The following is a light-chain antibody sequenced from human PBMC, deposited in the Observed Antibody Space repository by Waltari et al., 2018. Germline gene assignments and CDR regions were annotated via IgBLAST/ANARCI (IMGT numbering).Light chain of an antibody. CDR1: CLGENY. V-gene: IGLV3-1*01. Sequence: SYELSQTPSVSVSPGQTATIPFSGACLGENYVSWYQQKAGQSPVRVIYEDYKRPSGIPERFSGSSSGNTATLTISGTQAMDEADYYCHAWDTNTAVFGGGTKVTVL. J-gene: IGLJ2*01. CDR3: HAWDTNTAV. CDR2: EDY.